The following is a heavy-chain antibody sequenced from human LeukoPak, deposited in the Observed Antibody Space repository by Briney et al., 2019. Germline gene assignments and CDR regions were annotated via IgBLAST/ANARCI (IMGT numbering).Heavy chain of an antibody. J-gene: IGHJ4*02. CDR1: GGSINSYY. V-gene: IGHV4-59*01. Sequence: PSETLSLTCTVSGGSINSYYWSWIRQPPGKGLEWIGYIYYSGSTNYNPSLKSRVTISVDTSKNQFSLKLSSVTAADTAVYYCARGYYFDYWGQGTLVTVSS. CDR2: IYYSGST. CDR3: ARGYYFDY.